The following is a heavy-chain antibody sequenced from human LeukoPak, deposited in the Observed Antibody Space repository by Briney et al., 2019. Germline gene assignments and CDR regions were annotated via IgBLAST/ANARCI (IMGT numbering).Heavy chain of an antibody. Sequence: PSETLSLTCTVSGGSISSYYWSWIRQPPGKGLEWIGYIYYSGSTNYNPSLKSRVTISVDTSKNQFSLKLSYVTAADTAMYYCARDLGYCSSTSCRDWFDPWGQGTLVTVSS. CDR3: ARDLGYCSSTSCRDWFDP. D-gene: IGHD2-2*01. CDR2: IYYSGST. J-gene: IGHJ5*02. V-gene: IGHV4-59*01. CDR1: GGSISSYY.